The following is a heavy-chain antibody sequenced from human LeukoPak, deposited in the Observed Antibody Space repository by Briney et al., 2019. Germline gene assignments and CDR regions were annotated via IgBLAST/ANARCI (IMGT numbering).Heavy chain of an antibody. CDR3: ARHAGNYDFWSGYSYWFDP. V-gene: IGHV4-38-2*01. CDR1: GYSISSGYY. Sequence: SETLSLTCAVSGYSISSGYYWGWIRQPPGKGLEWIGSIYHSGSTYYNPSLKSRVTISVDTSKNQFSLKLSSVTAADTAVYYCARHAGNYDFWSGYSYWFDPRGQGTLVTVSS. D-gene: IGHD3-3*01. CDR2: IYHSGST. J-gene: IGHJ5*02.